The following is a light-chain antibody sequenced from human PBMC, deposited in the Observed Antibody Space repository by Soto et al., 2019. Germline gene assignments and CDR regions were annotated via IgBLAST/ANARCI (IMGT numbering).Light chain of an antibody. CDR3: QQYNSWPQT. Sequence: ETVLTQSPATLSVSPGERVTLSCRASETVSTNLAWYQQRPGQAPRLLIYDVSTGATSIPARFSGRRSGTEFTLTISSLQSEDFGVYYCQQYNSWPQTFGQGTKVDIK. CDR1: ETVSTN. V-gene: IGKV3-15*01. CDR2: DVS. J-gene: IGKJ1*01.